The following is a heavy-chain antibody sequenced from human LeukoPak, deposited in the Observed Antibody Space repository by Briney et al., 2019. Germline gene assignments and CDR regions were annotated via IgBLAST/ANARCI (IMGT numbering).Heavy chain of an antibody. CDR3: AKLRGEHSYGSPFDY. Sequence: GGSLRLSCAASGFTFDDYAMHWVRHAPGKGLEWVSGISWNSGSIGYADSVKGRFTISRDNAKNSLYLQMNSLRAEDTALYYCAKLRGEHSYGSPFDYWGQGTLVTVSS. J-gene: IGHJ4*02. V-gene: IGHV3-9*01. CDR2: ISWNSGSI. D-gene: IGHD5-18*01. CDR1: GFTFDDYA.